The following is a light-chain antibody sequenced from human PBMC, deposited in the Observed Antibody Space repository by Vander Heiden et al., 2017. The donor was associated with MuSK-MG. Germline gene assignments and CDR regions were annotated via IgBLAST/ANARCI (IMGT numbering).Light chain of an antibody. CDR1: QSIDNY. CDR2: ASS. V-gene: IGKV1-39*01. Sequence: VQITQSPSSLPASVGDRVTITCRASQSIDNYLNWFQQKGVEAPRLLIYASSTLQSGVPSRFSGSGSGTDFTLTISRLQPEDFATYYCQQSDSTPRTFGQGTKVEVK. J-gene: IGKJ1*01. CDR3: QQSDSTPRT.